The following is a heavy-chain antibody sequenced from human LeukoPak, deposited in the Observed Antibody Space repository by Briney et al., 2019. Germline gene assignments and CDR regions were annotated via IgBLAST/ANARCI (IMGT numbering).Heavy chain of an antibody. V-gene: IGHV4-61*02. CDR2: IYASGIT. CDR3: ARTSSHYDILTGYYRRNWFDP. D-gene: IGHD3-9*01. Sequence: SETLSLTCTVSGGSTSSGSYYWNWIRQPAGKGLEWIGRIYASGITNYHPSLKSRVAISVDTSKNQFSLRLSYVTAADTAVYYCARTSSHYDILTGYYRRNWFDPWGQGTLVTVSS. J-gene: IGHJ5*02. CDR1: GGSTSSGSYY.